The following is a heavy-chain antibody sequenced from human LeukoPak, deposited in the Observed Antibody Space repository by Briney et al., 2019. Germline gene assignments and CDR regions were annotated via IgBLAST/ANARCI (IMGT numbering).Heavy chain of an antibody. D-gene: IGHD3-10*01. Sequence: ASVKVSCKASGYTFTSYDINWVRQATGQGLEWVGWMNPNSGNTGYAQKFQGRVTMTRNTSITTAYMELSSLRSDDTAVYYCARAVGRYGSGSYTSRYYYYYGMDVWGQGTTVTVSS. CDR3: ARAVGRYGSGSYTSRYYYYYGMDV. J-gene: IGHJ6*02. V-gene: IGHV1-8*01. CDR2: MNPNSGNT. CDR1: GYTFTSYD.